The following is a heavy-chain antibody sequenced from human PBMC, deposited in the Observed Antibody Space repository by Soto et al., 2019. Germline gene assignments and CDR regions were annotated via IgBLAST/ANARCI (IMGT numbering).Heavy chain of an antibody. Sequence: KPGGSLRLSCAASGFTFSSYSMNWVRQAPGKGLEWVSSISSSSSYIYYADSVKGRFTISRDNAKNSLYLQMNSLRAEDTAVYYCASDLYVWAQGIYYYYGMDVWGQGTTVTVSS. V-gene: IGHV3-21*01. CDR1: GFTFSSYS. D-gene: IGHD3-16*01. CDR3: ASDLYVWAQGIYYYYGMDV. J-gene: IGHJ6*02. CDR2: ISSSSSYI.